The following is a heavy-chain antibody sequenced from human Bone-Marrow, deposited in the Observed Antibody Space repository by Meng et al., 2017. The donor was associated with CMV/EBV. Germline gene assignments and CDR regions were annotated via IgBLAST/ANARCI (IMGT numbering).Heavy chain of an antibody. V-gene: IGHV3-38-3*01. CDR3: ARVSYSGYDYDAFDI. Sequence: GESLKISCAASGFTVSSNEMSWVRQAPGKGLEWVSSISGGSTYYADSRKGRFTISRDNSKNTLHLQMNSLRAEDTAVYYCARVSYSGYDYDAFDIWGQGTMVTVSS. J-gene: IGHJ3*02. CDR2: ISGGST. D-gene: IGHD5-12*01. CDR1: GFTVSSNE.